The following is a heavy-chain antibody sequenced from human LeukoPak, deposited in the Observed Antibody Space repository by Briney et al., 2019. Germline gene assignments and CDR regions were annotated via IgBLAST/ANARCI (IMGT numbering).Heavy chain of an antibody. Sequence: SETLSLTCTVSGGSISSSSYYWGWIRQPPGKGLEWIGSIYYSGSTYYNPSLKSRVTISVDTSKNQFSLKLSSVTAADTAVYYCASYEDYYYYGMDVWGQGTTVTVSS. CDR1: GGSISSSSYY. J-gene: IGHJ6*02. CDR2: IYYSGST. V-gene: IGHV4-39*07. CDR3: ASYEDYYYYGMDV. D-gene: IGHD5-12*01.